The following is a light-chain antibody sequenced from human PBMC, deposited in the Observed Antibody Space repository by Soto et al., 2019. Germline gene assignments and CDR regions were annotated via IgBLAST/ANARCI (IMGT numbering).Light chain of an antibody. Sequence: QSVLTQPPSASPSPGQSVTISCTGTSSDVCGYNYVSWYQQHPGKAPRLMIYEVSQRPSGVPDRFSASKSGNTASLTVSGLQAEDEADYYCNSYAASNNVFGTGTKVTVL. CDR2: EVS. V-gene: IGLV2-8*01. CDR3: NSYAASNNV. J-gene: IGLJ1*01. CDR1: SSDVCGYNY.